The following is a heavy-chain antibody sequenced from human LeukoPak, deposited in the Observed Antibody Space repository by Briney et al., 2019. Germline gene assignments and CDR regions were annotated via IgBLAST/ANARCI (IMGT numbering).Heavy chain of an antibody. J-gene: IGHJ4*02. CDR2: ISGSGGST. CDR3: AKDRGRITMVRGVIIGCDY. D-gene: IGHD3-10*01. Sequence: GGSLRLSCAASGFTFSSYAMSWVRQAPGKGLEWVSAISGSGGSTYYADSVKGRFTISRDNSKNTLYLQVNSLRAEDTAVYYCAKDRGRITMVRGVIIGCDYWGQGTLVTVSS. V-gene: IGHV3-23*01. CDR1: GFTFSSYA.